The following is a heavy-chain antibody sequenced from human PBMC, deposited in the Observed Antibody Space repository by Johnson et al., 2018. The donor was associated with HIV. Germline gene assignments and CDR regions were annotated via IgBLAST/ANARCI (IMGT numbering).Heavy chain of an antibody. CDR3: ARDVIKVLAARDDAFDI. CDR2: IGVTGSVI. D-gene: IGHD6-6*01. CDR1: GFSFSDYY. V-gene: IGHV3-11*04. Sequence: QEKLVESGGGLVKPGGSLRLSCTISGFSFSDYYMSWFRQAPGKGLEWLSYIGVTGSVIFYADSVKGRFTISRDNTKNSVYLQMTSLRAEVTAVYYCARDVIKVLAARDDAFDIWGQGTMVTVSS. J-gene: IGHJ3*02.